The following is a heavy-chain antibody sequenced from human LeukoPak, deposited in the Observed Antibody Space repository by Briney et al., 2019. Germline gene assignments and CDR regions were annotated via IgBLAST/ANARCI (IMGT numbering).Heavy chain of an antibody. D-gene: IGHD1-26*01. CDR3: ARASQWGTTISFSGRRLTEYFQH. J-gene: IGHJ1*01. Sequence: ASVKVSCKASGYTFTGYYMHWVRQAPGQGLEWMGWINPNSGGTNYAQKFQGRVTMTRDTSISTAYMELSRLRSDDTAVYYCARASQWGTTISFSGRRLTEYFQHWGQGTLVTVSS. V-gene: IGHV1-2*02. CDR1: GYTFTGYY. CDR2: INPNSGGT.